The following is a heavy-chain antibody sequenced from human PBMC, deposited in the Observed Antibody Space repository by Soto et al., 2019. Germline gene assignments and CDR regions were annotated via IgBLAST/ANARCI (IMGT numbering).Heavy chain of an antibody. V-gene: IGHV3-23*01. CDR1: GFTFSSYA. CDR2: ISGSGGST. CDR3: AKRVGGSIAARSRYYGMDV. J-gene: IGHJ6*02. Sequence: GGSLRLSCAASGFTFSSYAMSWVRQAPGKGLEWVSAISGSGGSTYYADSVKGRFTISRDNSKNTLYLQMNSLRAEDTAVYYCAKRVGGSIAARSRYYGMDVWGQGTTVTVSS. D-gene: IGHD6-6*01.